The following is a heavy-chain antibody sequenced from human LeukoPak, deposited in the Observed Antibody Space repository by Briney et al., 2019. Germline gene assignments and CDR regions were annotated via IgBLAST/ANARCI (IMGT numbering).Heavy chain of an antibody. D-gene: IGHD4-23*01. Sequence: GASVKVSCKASGYTFSGYYVHWVRQAPGQGLEWMGWINPNSGGTDYAQKFQGRVTWTRDTSISTAYMDLSRLKPDDTAVYFCARGPPTDYDSNSDWFDPWGQGSLVTVSS. J-gene: IGHJ5*02. CDR3: ARGPPTDYDSNSDWFDP. V-gene: IGHV1-2*02. CDR2: INPNSGGT. CDR1: GYTFSGYY.